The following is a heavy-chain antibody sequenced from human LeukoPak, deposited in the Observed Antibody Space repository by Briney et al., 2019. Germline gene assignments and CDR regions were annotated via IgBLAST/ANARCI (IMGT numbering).Heavy chain of an antibody. CDR2: ISGSGGST. V-gene: IGHV3-23*01. D-gene: IGHD3-9*01. Sequence: GGSLRLSCAASGFTFSSYAMSWVRQAPGKGLEWVSAISGSGGSTYYADSVKGRFTISRDNSKNTLYLQMNSLRAEDTAVYYCAKSGGVTIYRGGFDYWGQGTLVTVSS. CDR3: AKSGGVTIYRGGFDY. CDR1: GFTFSSYA. J-gene: IGHJ4*02.